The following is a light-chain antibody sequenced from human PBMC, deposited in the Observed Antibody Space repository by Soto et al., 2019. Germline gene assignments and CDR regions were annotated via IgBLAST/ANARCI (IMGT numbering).Light chain of an antibody. J-gene: IGKJ4*01. CDR3: QQSYSTLLT. CDR1: QSISSY. Sequence: DIQMTQSPSSLSASVGDRVTITCRASQSISSYLNWYQQKPGKSPKLLIYAASSLQSGVPSRFSGSGSGTDITLTISSLQPEDFATYYCQQSYSTLLTFGGGTKVDI. CDR2: AAS. V-gene: IGKV1-39*01.